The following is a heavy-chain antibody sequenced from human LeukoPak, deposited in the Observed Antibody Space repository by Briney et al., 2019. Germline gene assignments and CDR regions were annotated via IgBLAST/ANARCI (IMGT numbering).Heavy chain of an antibody. CDR2: IYYSGST. CDR3: VRARNMAFDI. D-gene: IGHD4-11*01. V-gene: IGHV4-59*01. CDR1: GGSISTYY. J-gene: IGHJ3*02. Sequence: SETLSLTCTVSGGSISTYYWSWIRHPPGKGLEWIGYIYYSGSTNYSLSLKSRVTISVDTSKNQFSLKVTSVTAADTAVYYCVRARNMAFDIWGQGTMVTVSS.